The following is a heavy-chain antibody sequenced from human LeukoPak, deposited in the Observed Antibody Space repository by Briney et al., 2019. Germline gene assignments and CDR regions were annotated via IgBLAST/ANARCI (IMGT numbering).Heavy chain of an antibody. D-gene: IGHD3-3*01. V-gene: IGHV3-7*01. CDR3: ARDNGVVHGVYYMDV. Sequence: PGGSLRLSCAAYGFIFSNYWMTWDRQAPGKGLEWVADIKQDGSEKLYVKSVRGRFTISRDNAKMSLFLQMNSLRAEDTAVYYCARDNGVVHGVYYMDVWGKGTTVTVS. CDR1: GFIFSNYW. CDR2: IKQDGSEK. J-gene: IGHJ6*03.